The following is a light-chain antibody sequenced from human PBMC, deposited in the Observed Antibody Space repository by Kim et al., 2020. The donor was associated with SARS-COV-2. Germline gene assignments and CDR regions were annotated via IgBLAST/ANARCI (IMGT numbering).Light chain of an antibody. CDR3: QSYDSSLSVV. Sequence: ELTQPPSVSGAPGQRVTISCTGSSSNIGANYDVHWYQQFPGRAPKLLIYGNSYRPSGVPDRFSGSKSGTSASLAINGLQAEDEADYYCQSYDSSLSVVFGGGTQLTVL. CDR1: SSNIGANYD. J-gene: IGLJ7*01. CDR2: GNS. V-gene: IGLV1-40*01.